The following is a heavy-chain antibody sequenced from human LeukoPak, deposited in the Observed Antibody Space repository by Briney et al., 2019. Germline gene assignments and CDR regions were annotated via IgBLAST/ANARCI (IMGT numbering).Heavy chain of an antibody. CDR3: ARGETDDAFDI. Sequence: PSQTLSLTCAASGGSISSGGYSWSWIRQPPGKGLEWIGYIYHSGSTYYNPSPKSRVTISVDRSKNQFSLKLSSVTAADTAVYYCARGETDDAFDIWGQGTMVTVSS. J-gene: IGHJ3*02. CDR2: IYHSGST. CDR1: GGSISSGGYS. D-gene: IGHD1-26*01. V-gene: IGHV4-30-2*01.